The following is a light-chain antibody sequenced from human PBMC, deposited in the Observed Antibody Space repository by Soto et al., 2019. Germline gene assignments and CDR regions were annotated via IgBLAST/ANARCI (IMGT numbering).Light chain of an antibody. CDR1: QSISSY. V-gene: IGKV1-39*01. CDR2: AAS. J-gene: IGKJ4*01. Sequence: DIHISQSQSSVSSSVGDRVTITCRARQSISSYLNWYQQKPGKAPKLLIYAASSLHSGVPSRFSGSGSGTDFTLTISSLQPEDFATYYCQQSYSTPLTFGGGTKVDI. CDR3: QQSYSTPLT.